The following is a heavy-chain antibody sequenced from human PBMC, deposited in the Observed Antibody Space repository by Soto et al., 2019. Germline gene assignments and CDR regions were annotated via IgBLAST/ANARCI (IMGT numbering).Heavy chain of an antibody. J-gene: IGHJ6*02. D-gene: IGHD3-16*01. CDR2: INYSGST. Sequence: TSETLSLTCTVSGGSISSYYWSWIRQPPGKGLEWIGYINYSGSTKYNPSLKSRVTISVDTSKNQFSLKLSSVTAADTAVYYCARWNSNYGDKSGYYGMDVWGQGTTVTVSS. CDR3: ARWNSNYGDKSGYYGMDV. V-gene: IGHV4-59*01. CDR1: GGSISSYY.